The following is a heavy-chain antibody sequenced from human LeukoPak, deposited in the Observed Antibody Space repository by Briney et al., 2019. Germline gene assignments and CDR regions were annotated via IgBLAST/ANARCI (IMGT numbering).Heavy chain of an antibody. Sequence: ASVKVSCKASGGTFSSYAISWVRQAPGQGLEWMGGIIPIFGTANYAQKFQGRVTITADESTSTAYMELSSLRSEDTAVYYCARVGYYYDSSGYLDYWGQGTLVTVSS. D-gene: IGHD3-22*01. CDR3: ARVGYYYDSSGYLDY. V-gene: IGHV1-69*13. CDR1: GGTFSSYA. CDR2: IIPIFGTA. J-gene: IGHJ4*02.